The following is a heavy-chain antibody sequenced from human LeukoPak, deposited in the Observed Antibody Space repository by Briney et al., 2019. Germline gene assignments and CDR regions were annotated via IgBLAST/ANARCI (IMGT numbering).Heavy chain of an antibody. CDR2: ISAYNGNT. CDR3: ARGGYGGGAFDI. D-gene: IGHD6-25*01. Sequence: ASVKVSCKASGYTFTGYYMHWVRQAPGQGLEWMGWISAYNGNTNYAQKLQGRVTMTTDTSTSTAYMELRSLRSDDTAVYYCARGGYGGGAFDIWGQGTMVTVSS. CDR1: GYTFTGYY. V-gene: IGHV1-18*04. J-gene: IGHJ3*02.